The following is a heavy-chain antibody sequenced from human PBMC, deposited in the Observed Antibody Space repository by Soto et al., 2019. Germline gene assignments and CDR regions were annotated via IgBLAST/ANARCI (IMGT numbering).Heavy chain of an antibody. CDR3: ARDRIYSSSWFDY. J-gene: IGHJ5*01. Sequence: QVQLVGSGGGVVQPGRSLRLSCAASGFTFSSYAMHWVRQAPGKGLEWVAVISYDGSNKYYADSVKGRLTSSRDNSKNTLYLQMNSLRAEDTAVYYCARDRIYSSSWFDYWGQGTLVTVSS. CDR1: GFTFSSYA. CDR2: ISYDGSNK. V-gene: IGHV3-30-3*01. D-gene: IGHD6-13*01.